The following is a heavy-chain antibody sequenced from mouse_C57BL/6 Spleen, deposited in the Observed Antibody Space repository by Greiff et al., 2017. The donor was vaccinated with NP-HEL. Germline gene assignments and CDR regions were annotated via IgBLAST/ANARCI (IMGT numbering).Heavy chain of an antibody. D-gene: IGHD1-1*01. CDR3: ARHGSIPWYFDY. Sequence: QVQLQQPGAELVMPGASVKLSCKASGYTFTSYWMHWVKQRPGQGLAWIGENAPADSYTNFNQKFKGKSPLTVNKSSSTAYMQLSSLTSEDSAVYYCARHGSIPWYFDYWGQGTTLTVSS. CDR1: GYTFTSYW. V-gene: IGHV1-69*01. J-gene: IGHJ2*01. CDR2: NAPADSYT.